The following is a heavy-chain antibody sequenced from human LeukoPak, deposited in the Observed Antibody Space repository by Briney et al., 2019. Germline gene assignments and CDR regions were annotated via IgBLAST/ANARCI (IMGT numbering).Heavy chain of an antibody. CDR3: AVLRSLEWTFDY. Sequence: GSLRLSCAASGFTVSSYGMSWVRQVPGKGLEWVSGISGSGAGTNYADSVKGRFTISRDNSKNTLYLQMNSLRAEDTAVYYCAVLRSLEWTFDYWGQGTLVTVSS. CDR1: GFTVSSYG. CDR2: ISGSGAGT. D-gene: IGHD3-3*01. V-gene: IGHV3-23*01. J-gene: IGHJ4*02.